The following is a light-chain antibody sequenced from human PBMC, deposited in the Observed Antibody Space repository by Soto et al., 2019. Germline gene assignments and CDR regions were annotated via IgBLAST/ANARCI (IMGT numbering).Light chain of an antibody. J-gene: IGKJ1*01. CDR2: AVS. Sequence: DIQMTQSPSSLSASVGDRVTITCRASQSISNFLNWYQQKPGKAPNLLIYAVSNLQSGVPSRFSGSGSGTEFTLTIASLLPEDFATYYCQQSYGTPKTFGQGTKVEIK. CDR1: QSISNF. V-gene: IGKV1-39*01. CDR3: QQSYGTPKT.